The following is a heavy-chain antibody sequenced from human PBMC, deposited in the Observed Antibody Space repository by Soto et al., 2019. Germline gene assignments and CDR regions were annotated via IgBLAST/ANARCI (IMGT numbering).Heavy chain of an antibody. D-gene: IGHD2-8*02. CDR3: ARDKITGLFDY. V-gene: IGHV4-59*12. J-gene: IGHJ4*02. Sequence: SETLSLTCTVSGDSINRYYWIWIRQAPGKRLEWIGQIYFNGNTNYNPSLKSRVTISVDTSKDQFSLKLTSVTAADTAVYYCARDKITGLFDYWGQGTLVTVS. CDR2: IYFNGNT. CDR1: GDSINRYY.